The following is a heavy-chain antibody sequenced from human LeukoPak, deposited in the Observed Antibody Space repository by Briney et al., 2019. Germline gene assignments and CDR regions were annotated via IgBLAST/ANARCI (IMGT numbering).Heavy chain of an antibody. Sequence: PGRSLRLSCAASGFTFDDYAMHWVRQAPGKGLEWVSGISWNGGSIGYADSVKGRFTISRDNAKNSLYLQMNSLRAEDTALYYCAKDNCETFTQFYYCGQGTLVTVSS. CDR3: AKDNCETFTQFYY. V-gene: IGHV3-9*01. J-gene: IGHJ4*02. D-gene: IGHD2-15*01. CDR1: GFTFDDYA. CDR2: ISWNGGSI.